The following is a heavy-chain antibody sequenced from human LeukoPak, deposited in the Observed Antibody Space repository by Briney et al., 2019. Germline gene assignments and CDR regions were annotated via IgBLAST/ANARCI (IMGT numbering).Heavy chain of an antibody. J-gene: IGHJ3*02. CDR2: IYYSGST. D-gene: IGHD6-19*01. Sequence: SETLSLTCTVSGGSISSSSYYWGWIRQPPGKGLEWIGSIYYSGSTYYNPSLKSRVTISVDTSKNQFSLKLSSVTAADTAVYYCAINESSGWYPLVAFDIWGRGTMVTVSS. CDR3: AINESSGWYPLVAFDI. CDR1: GGSISSSSYY. V-gene: IGHV4-39*01.